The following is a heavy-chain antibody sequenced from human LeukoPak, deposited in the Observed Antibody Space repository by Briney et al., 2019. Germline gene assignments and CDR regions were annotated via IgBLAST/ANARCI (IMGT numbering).Heavy chain of an antibody. CDR2: IWYDGSNK. CDR3: ARGIAAAGSFDY. J-gene: IGHJ4*02. V-gene: IGHV3-33*01. D-gene: IGHD6-13*01. CDR1: GFTFSSYG. Sequence: PGRSLRLSCAASGFTFSSYGMHWVRQAPGKGLEWVAVIWYDGSNKYYADSVKGRFTISRDNSKNTLYLQMNSLRAEDTAVYYCARGIAAAGSFDYWGQGTLVTVSS.